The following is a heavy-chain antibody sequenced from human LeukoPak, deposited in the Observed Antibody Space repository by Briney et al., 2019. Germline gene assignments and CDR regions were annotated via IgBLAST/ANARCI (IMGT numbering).Heavy chain of an antibody. Sequence: GGSLRLSCAASGFTFSGSAMHWVRQASGKGLEWVGRIRSKANSYATAYAASVKGRFTISRGDSKNTAYLQMNSLKTEDTAVYYCTRHDYGGNSGADYWGQGTLVTVSS. D-gene: IGHD4-17*01. J-gene: IGHJ4*02. CDR2: IRSKANSYAT. CDR1: GFTFSGSA. V-gene: IGHV3-73*01. CDR3: TRHDYGGNSGADY.